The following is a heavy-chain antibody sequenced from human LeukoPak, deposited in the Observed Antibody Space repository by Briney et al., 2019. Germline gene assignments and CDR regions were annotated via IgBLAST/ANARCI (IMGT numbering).Heavy chain of an antibody. J-gene: IGHJ5*02. CDR1: GGSISSGDYY. V-gene: IGHV4-30-4*01. D-gene: IGHD1-26*01. Sequence: PSETLSLTCTVSGGSISSGDYYWSWIRQPPGKDLEWIGYIYYSGSTYYNPSLKSRVTISLDTSKNQFSLKLSSVTAADTAVYFCARVNLGAINWFDPWGQGTLVTVSS. CDR2: IYYSGST. CDR3: ARVNLGAINWFDP.